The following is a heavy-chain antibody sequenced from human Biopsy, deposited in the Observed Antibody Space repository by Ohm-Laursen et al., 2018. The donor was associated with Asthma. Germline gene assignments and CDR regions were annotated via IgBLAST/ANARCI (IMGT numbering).Heavy chain of an antibody. CDR2: INAANGNT. V-gene: IGHV1-3*01. CDR3: ARTYFDFLTGQVHDAFAM. D-gene: IGHD3-9*01. J-gene: IGHJ3*02. CDR1: GYTFINYA. Sequence: ASVKVSCKVSGYTFINYAIHWVRQAPGHSLEWMGWINAANGNTKYSQKFQGRLTISRDTSASTAYMDLSSLRSEDTAVYYCARTYFDFLTGQVHDAFAMWGQGTMVTVSS.